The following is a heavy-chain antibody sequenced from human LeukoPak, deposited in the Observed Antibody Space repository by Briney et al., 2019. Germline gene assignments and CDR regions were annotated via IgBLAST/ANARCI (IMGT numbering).Heavy chain of an antibody. J-gene: IGHJ4*02. Sequence: GGSLRLSCAASGFTFSSYAMSWVRQAPGKGLEWVSAISGSGGSTYYADSVKGRFTISRDNSKNTLYLQMNSLRAEGTAVYYCAKPALEWDIVVVPAAIDFDYWGQGTLVTVSS. D-gene: IGHD2-2*02. CDR1: GFTFSSYA. V-gene: IGHV3-23*01. CDR3: AKPALEWDIVVVPAAIDFDY. CDR2: ISGSGGST.